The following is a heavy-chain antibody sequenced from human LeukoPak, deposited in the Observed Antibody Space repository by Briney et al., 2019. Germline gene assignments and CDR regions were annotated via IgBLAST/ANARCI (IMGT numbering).Heavy chain of an antibody. CDR2: IYTSGST. Sequence: SQTLSLTCNVSGDSMNTGSYYWSWIRQPAGKGLEWIGRIYTSGSTNYNPSLKSRVTMSVDTSKNQFSLKLSSVTAADTAVYYCASSGYYYDSSGYHDYWGQGTLVTVSS. CDR3: ASSGYYYDSSGYHDY. J-gene: IGHJ4*02. CDR1: GDSMNTGSYY. D-gene: IGHD3-22*01. V-gene: IGHV4-61*02.